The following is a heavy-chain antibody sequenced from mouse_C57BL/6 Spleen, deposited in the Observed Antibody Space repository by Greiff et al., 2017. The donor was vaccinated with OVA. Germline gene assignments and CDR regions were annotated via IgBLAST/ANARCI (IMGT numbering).Heavy chain of an antibody. J-gene: IGHJ4*01. D-gene: IGHD6-1*01. CDR2: IDPSDSYT. V-gene: IGHV1-69*01. CDR1: GYTFTSYW. Sequence: QVQLQQPGAELVMPGASVKLSCKASGYTFTSYWMHWVKQRPGQGLEWIGEIDPSDSYTNYNQKFKGKSTLTVDKSSSTAYMQLSSLTSEDSAVYYCARVQGGAMDYWGQGTSVTVSS. CDR3: ARVQGGAMDY.